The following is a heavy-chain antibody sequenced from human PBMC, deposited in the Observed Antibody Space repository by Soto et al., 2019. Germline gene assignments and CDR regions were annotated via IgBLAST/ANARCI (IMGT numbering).Heavy chain of an antibody. Sequence: PGESLKISCKTSGYSFISYWVAWVRQLPGKGLEWMGTFYPGDSTSTYSLSFQGQVTISVDKSISTAYLQLSSLKASDTAMYYCARIIGYCRNNDCSWTFDIWGQGTMVTVSS. V-gene: IGHV5-51*01. CDR3: ARIIGYCRNNDCSWTFDI. CDR1: GYSFISYW. D-gene: IGHD2-15*01. CDR2: FYPGDSTS. J-gene: IGHJ3*02.